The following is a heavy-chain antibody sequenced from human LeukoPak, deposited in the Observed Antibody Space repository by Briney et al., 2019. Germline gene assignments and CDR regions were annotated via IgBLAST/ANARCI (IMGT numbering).Heavy chain of an antibody. Sequence: GGSLRLSCAASGFTVSSNYMSWVRQAPGKGLEWVSIIYSGGSTYSAGSVKGRFTISRDNSKNTLYLQMNSLRAEDTAVYYCASILVRPGRDYWGQGTLVTVSS. D-gene: IGHD3-22*01. CDR1: GFTVSSNY. V-gene: IGHV3-53*01. CDR2: IYSGGST. J-gene: IGHJ4*02. CDR3: ASILVRPGRDY.